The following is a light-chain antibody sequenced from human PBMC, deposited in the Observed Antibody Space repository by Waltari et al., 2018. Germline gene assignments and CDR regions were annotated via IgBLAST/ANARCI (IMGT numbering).Light chain of an antibody. CDR3: QSADSSGTFVV. CDR2: KDS. V-gene: IGLV3-25*03. J-gene: IGLJ2*01. CDR1: AVPKQS. Sequence: SYELTQPPSVSVSPGQPARITCSGDAVPKQSAYWYQQKPGQAPVLVIYKDSERPSGIPERFSGSSSGTTVTLTISGVQAEDEADYYCQSADSSGTFVVFGGGTKLTVL.